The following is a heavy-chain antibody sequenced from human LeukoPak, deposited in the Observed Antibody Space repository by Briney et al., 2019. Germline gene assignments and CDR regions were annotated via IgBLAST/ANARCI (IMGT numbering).Heavy chain of an antibody. V-gene: IGHV3-48*01. Sequence: GGSLRLSCAASGFTFSTYSMNWVRQAPGKGPEWVSYITGSSTIMYHADSVKGRFTISRDNSKNTLYLQMNSLRAEDTAVYYCAKDQRLTTVTTLDYWGQGTLVTVSS. J-gene: IGHJ4*02. CDR2: ITGSSTIM. D-gene: IGHD4-17*01. CDR3: AKDQRLTTVTTLDY. CDR1: GFTFSTYS.